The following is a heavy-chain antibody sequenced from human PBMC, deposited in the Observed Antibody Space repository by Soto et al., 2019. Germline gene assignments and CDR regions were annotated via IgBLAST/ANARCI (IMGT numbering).Heavy chain of an antibody. CDR1: GFTFSSYA. Sequence: QVQLVESGGGVVQLGRSLRLSCAASGFTFSSYAMHWVRQAPGKGLEWVAVISYDGSNKYYADSVKGRFTISRDNSKNTLYLQRNSLRAEDTAGYYCARDWVGGSYLEGPTEYFQHWGQGTLVTVSS. CDR3: ARDWVGGSYLEGPTEYFQH. CDR2: ISYDGSNK. J-gene: IGHJ1*01. D-gene: IGHD1-26*01. V-gene: IGHV3-30-3*01.